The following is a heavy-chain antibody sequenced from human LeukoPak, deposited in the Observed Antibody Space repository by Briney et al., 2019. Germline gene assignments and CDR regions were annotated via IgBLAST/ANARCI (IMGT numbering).Heavy chain of an antibody. CDR1: GGSISSYY. V-gene: IGHV4-59*01. CDR3: ARELYGRFDY. Sequence: SETLSLTCTVSGGSISSYYWSWIRQPPGKGLEWIGYIYYSGSTNYNPSLKRRVTISVDTSKNQFSLKLSSVTAADTAVYYCARELYGRFDYWGQGTLVTVSS. CDR2: IYYSGST. D-gene: IGHD2-2*02. J-gene: IGHJ4*02.